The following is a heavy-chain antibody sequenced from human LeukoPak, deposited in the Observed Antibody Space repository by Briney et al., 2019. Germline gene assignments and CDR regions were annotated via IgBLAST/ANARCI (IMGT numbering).Heavy chain of an antibody. V-gene: IGHV4-31*03. J-gene: IGHJ4*02. CDR3: ATVSFLTGYSARDY. CDR1: GGSISSGGYY. D-gene: IGHD3-9*01. CDR2: IYYSGST. Sequence: SETLSLTCTVSGGSISSGGYYWSWIRQHPGKGLEWIGYIYYSGSTYYNPSLKSRVTISVDTSKNQFSLKLSSVTAADTAVYYCATVSFLTGYSARDYWGQGTLVTVSS.